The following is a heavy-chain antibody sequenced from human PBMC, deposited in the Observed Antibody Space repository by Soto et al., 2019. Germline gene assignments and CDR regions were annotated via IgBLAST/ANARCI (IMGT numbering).Heavy chain of an antibody. CDR3: AKLVRDPAW. CDR1: GFTVSGYG. V-gene: IGHV3-30*18. Sequence: RLLCGDSGFTVSGYGVDWVRQALGKGLEWVAVISYDGSNKYYADSVKGRFTISRDNSKNTLYLQMNSLIAEYKAVYDCAKLVRDPAWWGQGTLVTVSS. J-gene: IGHJ4*02. CDR2: ISYDGSNK. D-gene: IGHD3-10*01.